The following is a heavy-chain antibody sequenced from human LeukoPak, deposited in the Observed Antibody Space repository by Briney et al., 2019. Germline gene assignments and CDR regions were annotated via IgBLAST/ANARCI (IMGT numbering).Heavy chain of an antibody. J-gene: IGHJ4*02. CDR1: GYTLTELS. CDR2: FDPEDGET. Sequence: ASVKVSCKVSGYTLTELSMHWVRQAPGKGLEWMGGFDPEDGETIYAQKFQGRVTMTEDTSTDTAYMELSSLRSEDTAVYYCATAQGYYDSSEAFYFDYWGQGTLVTVSS. CDR3: ATAQGYYDSSEAFYFDY. V-gene: IGHV1-24*01. D-gene: IGHD3-22*01.